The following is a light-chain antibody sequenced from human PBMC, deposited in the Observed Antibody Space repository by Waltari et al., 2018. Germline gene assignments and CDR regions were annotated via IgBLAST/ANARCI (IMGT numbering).Light chain of an antibody. Sequence: IVMTQSPDSLAVSLGERATINCKSSQTVLYTSNNKNYLAWYQQKAGQPPTLLIYWASNRASGVPDRFSGSGSGTDFTLTISSLQAEDVAVYYCQQYYSTRGFTFGPGTKVEIK. CDR1: QTVLYTSNNKNY. CDR2: WAS. J-gene: IGKJ3*01. V-gene: IGKV4-1*01. CDR3: QQYYSTRGFT.